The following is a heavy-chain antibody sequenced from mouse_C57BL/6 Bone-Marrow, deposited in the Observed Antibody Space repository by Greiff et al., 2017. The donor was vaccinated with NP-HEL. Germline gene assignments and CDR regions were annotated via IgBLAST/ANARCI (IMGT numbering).Heavy chain of an antibody. CDR2: ISDGGSYT. CDR3: ARDTAQGQAWFAY. D-gene: IGHD3-2*02. V-gene: IGHV5-4*01. CDR1: GFTFCSYA. J-gene: IGHJ3*01. Sequence: VQLKESGGGLVKPGGSLKLSCAASGFTFCSYAMSWVRQTPEKRLEWVATISDGGSYTYYPDNVKGRFTISRDNAKNNLYLQMSHLKSEDTAMYYCARDTAQGQAWFAYWGQGTLVTVSA.